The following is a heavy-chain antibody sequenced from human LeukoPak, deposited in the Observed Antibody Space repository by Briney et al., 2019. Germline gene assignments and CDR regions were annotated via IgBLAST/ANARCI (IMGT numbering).Heavy chain of an antibody. V-gene: IGHV3-23*01. Sequence: PGGSLRLSCAASGYTFSSYAMSWVRQAPGKGLEWVSGISGSGDNTYYADSVKGRFTISRDNAKNSLYLQMNSLRAEDTAVYYCARDTYDSSGYYYQDYWGQGTLVTVSS. J-gene: IGHJ4*02. D-gene: IGHD3-22*01. CDR2: ISGSGDNT. CDR1: GYTFSSYA. CDR3: ARDTYDSSGYYYQDY.